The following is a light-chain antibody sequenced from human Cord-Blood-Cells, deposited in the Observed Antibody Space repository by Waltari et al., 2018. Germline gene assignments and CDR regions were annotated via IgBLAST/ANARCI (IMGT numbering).Light chain of an antibody. CDR3: SSYTSSTLYV. CDR1: SSDVGGYHY. Sequence: QSALTQPASVSVSPGQAITISCTGTSSDVGGYHYVHWYQQHPGKAPKLMIYDVSNRPSGVSNRFSGSKSGNTASLTISGLQAEDEADYYCSSYTSSTLYVFGTGTKVTVL. V-gene: IGLV2-14*01. CDR2: DVS. J-gene: IGLJ1*01.